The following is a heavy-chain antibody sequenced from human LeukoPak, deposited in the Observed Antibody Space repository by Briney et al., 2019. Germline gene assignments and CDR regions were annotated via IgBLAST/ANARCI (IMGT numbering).Heavy chain of an antibody. CDR3: AARAAAAHTGDY. J-gene: IGHJ4*02. CDR2: INHSGST. V-gene: IGHV4-34*01. Sequence: SETLSLTCAVYGGSFSGYYWSWIRQPPGKGLEWIGEINHSGSTNYNPSLKSRVTISVDTSKNQFSLKLSSVTTADTAVYYCAARAAAAHTGDYWSQGTLVTVSS. CDR1: GGSFSGYY. D-gene: IGHD6-13*01.